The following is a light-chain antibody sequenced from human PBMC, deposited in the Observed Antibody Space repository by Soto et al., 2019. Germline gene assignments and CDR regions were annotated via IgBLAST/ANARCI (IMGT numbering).Light chain of an antibody. CDR1: QSISSY. CDR3: QESYSTQGFT. CDR2: AAS. Sequence: DIQMTQSPSSLSASVGDRVTITCRASQSISSYLNWYQQRPGKPPKLLIYAASTLQSGVPSRFSGSGSGTDFTLTISSLQPEDFAPYYWQESYSTQGFTFGPGTKVDIK. V-gene: IGKV1-39*01. J-gene: IGKJ3*01.